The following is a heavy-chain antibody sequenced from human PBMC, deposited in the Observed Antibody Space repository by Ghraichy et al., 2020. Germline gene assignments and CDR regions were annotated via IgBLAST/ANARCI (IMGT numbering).Heavy chain of an antibody. CDR2: IYSGGST. Sequence: GGSLRLSCAASGFTVSSNYMSWVRQAPGKGLEWVSVIYSGGSTYYADSVKGRFTISRDNSKNTLYLQMNSLRAEDTAVYYCARVGATSDWYFDLWGRGTLVTVSS. CDR3: ARVGATSDWYFDL. D-gene: IGHD1-26*01. J-gene: IGHJ2*01. CDR1: GFTVSSNY. V-gene: IGHV3-53*01.